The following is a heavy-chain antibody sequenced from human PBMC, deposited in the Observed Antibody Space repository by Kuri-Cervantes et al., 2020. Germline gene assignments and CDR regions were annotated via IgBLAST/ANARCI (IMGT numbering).Heavy chain of an antibody. CDR1: GGSISSYS. D-gene: IGHD6-6*01. CDR3: ARRRQYGSSSWTFDY. J-gene: IGHJ4*02. V-gene: IGHV4-4*07. Sequence: SETLSLTCTVSGGSISSYSWRWIRQPAGKGLEWIGRVFTTGSTNYNPSLKSRVTISVDKSKNQFSLKLSSVTAADTAVYYCARRRQYGSSSWTFDYWGQGALVTVSS. CDR2: VFTTGST.